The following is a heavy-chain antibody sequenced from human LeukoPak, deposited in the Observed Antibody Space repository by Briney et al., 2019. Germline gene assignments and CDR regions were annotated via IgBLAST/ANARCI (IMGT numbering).Heavy chain of an antibody. Sequence: ASVKVSCKASGGTFSSYAISWVRQAPGQGLEWMGGTIPIFGTANYAQKFQGRGTITADESTSTAYMELSSLRSEDTAVYYCAKTALVGANTYDSYYFDYWGQGTLVTVSS. D-gene: IGHD1-26*01. V-gene: IGHV1-69*13. CDR3: AKTALVGANTYDSYYFDY. J-gene: IGHJ4*02. CDR1: GGTFSSYA. CDR2: TIPIFGTA.